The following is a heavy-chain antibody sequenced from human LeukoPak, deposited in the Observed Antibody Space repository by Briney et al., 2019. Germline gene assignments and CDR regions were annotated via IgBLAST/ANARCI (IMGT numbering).Heavy chain of an antibody. J-gene: IGHJ4*02. V-gene: IGHV3-33*01. D-gene: IGHD3-9*01. CDR2: IWYDGSNK. CDR1: GFTFSSYG. Sequence: GGSPRLSCAASGFTFSSYGMHWVRQAPGKGLEWVAVIWYDGSNKYYADSVKGRFTISRDNSKNTLYLQMNSLRAEDTAVYYCARDTGRYFDWFVDYWGQGTLVTVSS. CDR3: ARDTGRYFDWFVDY.